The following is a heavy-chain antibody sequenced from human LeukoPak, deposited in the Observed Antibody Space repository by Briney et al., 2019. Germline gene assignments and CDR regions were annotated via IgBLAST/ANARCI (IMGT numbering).Heavy chain of an antibody. CDR3: AKASSSWYLHFDY. D-gene: IGHD6-13*01. V-gene: IGHV3-23*01. Sequence: GGSLRLSCAASGFTFSSYAMSWVRQAPGKGLEWVSAISGSGSSTYYADSVKGRYTISRDNSKNTLYLQMNSLRAEDTAVYYCAKASSSWYLHFDYWGQGTLVTGSS. J-gene: IGHJ4*02. CDR1: GFTFSSYA. CDR2: ISGSGSST.